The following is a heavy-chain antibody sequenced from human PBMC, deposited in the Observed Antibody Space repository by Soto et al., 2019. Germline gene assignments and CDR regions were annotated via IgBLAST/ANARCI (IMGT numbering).Heavy chain of an antibody. CDR2: IKSKTDGGTT. CDR1: GFTFSNAW. Sequence: EVQLVESGGGLVKPGGSLRLSCAASGFTFSNAWMSWVRQAPGKGLEWVGRIKSKTDGGTTDYAAPVKGRFTISRDDLKNTLYLQMNSLKTEDTAVYYCTTGRLRIFGVVTPYYFDYWGQGTLVTVSS. J-gene: IGHJ4*02. V-gene: IGHV3-15*01. D-gene: IGHD3-3*01. CDR3: TTGRLRIFGVVTPYYFDY.